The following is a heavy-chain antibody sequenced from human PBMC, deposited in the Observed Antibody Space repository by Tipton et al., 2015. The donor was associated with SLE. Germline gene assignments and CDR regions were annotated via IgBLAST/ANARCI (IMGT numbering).Heavy chain of an antibody. J-gene: IGHJ6*02. Sequence: TLSLTCTVSGDSISSYYWSWIRQHPGKGLEWIGSIYYSGTTYYNPSLKSRVMMSVDTSENQFSLKLTSVTAADTAVYYCARGMLTWRGAIIGVDVWGQGTSVNVSS. D-gene: IGHD2-8*01. CDR2: IYYSGTT. CDR3: ARGMLTWRGAIIGVDV. V-gene: IGHV4-59*08. CDR1: GDSISSYY.